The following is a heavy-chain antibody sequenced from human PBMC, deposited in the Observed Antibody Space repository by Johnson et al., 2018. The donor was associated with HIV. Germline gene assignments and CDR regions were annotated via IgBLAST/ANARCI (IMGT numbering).Heavy chain of an antibody. J-gene: IGHJ3*02. Sequence: VQLVESGGGLVQPGGSLRLSCAASGFTFSTYWMHWVRQAPGKGPVWVSRINSDGSSTSYADSVRGRFTISRDNAKNTLYLQRNSLRAEDTAVYFCARPFYDRSGYYYGAFDIWGQGTMVTVSS. D-gene: IGHD3-22*01. CDR2: INSDGSST. CDR3: ARPFYDRSGYYYGAFDI. CDR1: GFTFSTYW. V-gene: IGHV3-74*02.